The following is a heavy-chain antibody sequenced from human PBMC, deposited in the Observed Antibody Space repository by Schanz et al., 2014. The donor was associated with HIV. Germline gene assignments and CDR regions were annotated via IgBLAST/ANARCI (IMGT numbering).Heavy chain of an antibody. Sequence: EVQLVESGGGLVQPGGSLRLSCAASGFTFSSYWMHWVRQAPGKGLVWVSRIKSDGSSTSYADSVKGRFTISRDNAKNTLYLQMNSLRAEDTAVYYCARRDYGDYYYYYGMDVWGQGTTVTVSS. CDR2: IKSDGSST. D-gene: IGHD4-17*01. V-gene: IGHV3-74*01. CDR1: GFTFSSYW. CDR3: ARRDYGDYYYYYGMDV. J-gene: IGHJ6*02.